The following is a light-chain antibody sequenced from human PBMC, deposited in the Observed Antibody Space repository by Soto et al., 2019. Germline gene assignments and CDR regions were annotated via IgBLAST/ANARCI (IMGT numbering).Light chain of an antibody. CDR2: KAS. V-gene: IGKV1-5*03. CDR3: QQYNSYSSWT. J-gene: IGKJ1*01. Sequence: DIQMTQSPSTLSASVGDRVTITCRASQSISSWLAWYQQKPGTAPKLLIYKASSLESGVPSRFSGSGSGTEFTLTISSLQPDDFATYYCQQYNSYSSWTFGQGTKVEIK. CDR1: QSISSW.